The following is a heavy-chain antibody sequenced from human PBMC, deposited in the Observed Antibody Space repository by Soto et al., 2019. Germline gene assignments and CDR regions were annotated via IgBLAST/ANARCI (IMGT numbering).Heavy chain of an antibody. CDR1: GFNFRTYW. CDR2: IKEDGSDK. V-gene: IGHV3-7*03. CDR3: AREGFSYGPKGAVFDH. J-gene: IGHJ4*02. D-gene: IGHD5-18*01. Sequence: EVQLVESGGGLVQPGGSLRLSCAASGFNFRTYWMSWVRQAPGKGLEWVANIKEDGSDKYYVDSVKGRPTVTRDNAKNLPAFQLNSLRAEDTAVDYCAREGFSYGPKGAVFDHWGQGSLVTVSS.